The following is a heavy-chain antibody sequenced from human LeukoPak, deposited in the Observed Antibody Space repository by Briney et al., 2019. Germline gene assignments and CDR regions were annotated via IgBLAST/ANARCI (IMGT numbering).Heavy chain of an antibody. Sequence: GASVKVSCKASGYTFTSYDINWVRQATGQGLEWMGWMNPNSGNTGYAQKFQGRVTITTDESTSTAYMELSSLRSEDTAVYYCAVSYGIAVASYYFDYWGQGTLVTVSS. J-gene: IGHJ4*02. CDR3: AVSYGIAVASYYFDY. D-gene: IGHD6-19*01. V-gene: IGHV1-8*01. CDR1: GYTFTSYD. CDR2: MNPNSGNT.